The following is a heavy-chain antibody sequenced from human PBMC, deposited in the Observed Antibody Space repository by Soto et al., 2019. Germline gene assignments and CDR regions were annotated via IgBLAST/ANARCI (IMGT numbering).Heavy chain of an antibody. CDR1: GGTFSSYA. V-gene: IGHV1-69*13. Sequence: RASVKVSCKASGGTFSSYAISWVRQAPGQGLEWMGGIIPIFGTANYAQKFQGRVTITADESTSTAYMELSSLRSEDTAVYYCARGREYYYDSSGYYFDYWGQGTLVTVSS. CDR3: ARGREYYYDSSGYYFDY. D-gene: IGHD3-22*01. J-gene: IGHJ4*02. CDR2: IIPIFGTA.